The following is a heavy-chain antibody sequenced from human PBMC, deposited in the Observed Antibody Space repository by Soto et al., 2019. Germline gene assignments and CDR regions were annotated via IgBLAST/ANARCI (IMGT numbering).Heavy chain of an antibody. D-gene: IGHD6-6*01. CDR1: GFTFSDHY. J-gene: IGHJ6*02. CDR2: TRNKANSYTT. CDR3: AGSSSYYGMDV. Sequence: LGLSWAASGFTFSDHYMDWVRQAPGKGLEWVGRTRNKANSYTTEYAASVKGRFTISRDDSKNSLYLQMNSLKTEDTAVYYCAGSSSYYGMDVWGQGTTVTVSS. V-gene: IGHV3-72*01.